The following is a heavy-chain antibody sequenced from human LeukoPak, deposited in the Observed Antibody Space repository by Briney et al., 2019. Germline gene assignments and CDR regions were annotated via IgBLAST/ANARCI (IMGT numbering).Heavy chain of an antibody. CDR3: ARGGGSGYYPPGVDY. CDR1: GYTFTSYY. V-gene: IGHV1-46*01. CDR2: INPSGGST. Sequence: GASVKVSCKASGYTFTSYYMHWVRQAPGQGLEWMGIINPSGGSTSYAQKFQGRVTMTRDMSTSTVYMELRSLRSEDTAVYYCARGGGSGYYPPGVDYWGQGTLVTVSS. J-gene: IGHJ4*02. D-gene: IGHD3-3*01.